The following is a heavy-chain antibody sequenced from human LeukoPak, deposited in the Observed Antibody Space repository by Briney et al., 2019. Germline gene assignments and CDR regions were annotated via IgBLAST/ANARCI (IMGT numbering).Heavy chain of an antibody. V-gene: IGHV3-53*01. J-gene: IGHJ4*02. CDR2: IYSGGST. Sequence: GGSLRLSCAASGFTVSSNYMSWVRQAPGKGLEWVSVIYSGGSTYYADSVKGRFTISRDNSKNTLYLQMNSLRAEDTAVYYCARAHYGGNCFDYWGQGTLVTVSS. D-gene: IGHD4-23*01. CDR1: GFTVSSNY. CDR3: ARAHYGGNCFDY.